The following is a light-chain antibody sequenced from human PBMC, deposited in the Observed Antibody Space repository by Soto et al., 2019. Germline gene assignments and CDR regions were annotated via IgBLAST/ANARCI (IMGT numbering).Light chain of an antibody. CDR1: SSNIGNFY. CDR3: AAWDDSLSGPGV. Sequence: QSVLPQPPSASGTPGQRVTLSCSGSSSNIGNFYVYWYQQLPGTAPKLLIYKNNQRPLGVPDRFSGSKSGTSASLAISGLRSEDEADYYCAAWDDSLSGPGVFGGGTQLTVL. V-gene: IGLV1-47*01. CDR2: KNN. J-gene: IGLJ7*01.